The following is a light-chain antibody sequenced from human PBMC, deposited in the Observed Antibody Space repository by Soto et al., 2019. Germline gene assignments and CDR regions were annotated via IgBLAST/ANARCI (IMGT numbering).Light chain of an antibody. V-gene: IGKV3-15*01. CDR1: QSVSSN. Sequence: EIVMTQSPATLSVSPGERATLSCRASQSVSSNLAWYPQKPCQAPRLLIYGASTRATGIPARFSGSGSGTEFTLTISSLQSEDFAVYYGQQYNNWPPWTFGQGTKVDIK. CDR2: GAS. J-gene: IGKJ1*01. CDR3: QQYNNWPPWT.